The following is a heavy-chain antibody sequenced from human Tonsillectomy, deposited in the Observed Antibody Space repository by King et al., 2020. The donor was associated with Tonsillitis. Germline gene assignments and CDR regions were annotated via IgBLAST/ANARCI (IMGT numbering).Heavy chain of an antibody. CDR3: ATNAKASDSSAYRDFRH. Sequence: QLVQSGAELRKPGASVTVSCRTSGDTFTGHFVHWVRQAPGQGLEWMGWINPNSGDTNCAQNFQGRVTLSGDVSSTTAYMGLSSLRPDDTAVYYCATNAKASDSSAYRDFRHWGQGTLVTVSS. J-gene: IGHJ1*01. CDR2: INPNSGDT. CDR1: GDTFTGHF. V-gene: IGHV1-2*02. D-gene: IGHD3-22*01.